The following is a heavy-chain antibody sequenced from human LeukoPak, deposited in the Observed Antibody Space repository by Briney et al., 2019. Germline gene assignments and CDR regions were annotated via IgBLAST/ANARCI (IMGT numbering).Heavy chain of an antibody. J-gene: IGHJ4*02. CDR1: GYTFTSYY. D-gene: IGHD5-18*01. V-gene: IGHV1-46*01. CDR3: ARGHVDTAMVAFDY. CDR2: INPSAGST. Sequence: SVTVSCKASGYTFTSYYMHWVRRAPGQGLEWMGVINPSAGSTSNAQKFQDRVTMTRDTSTSTVYKGLSSLRSEDTAVYYCARGHVDTAMVAFDYWGQGALVTVSS.